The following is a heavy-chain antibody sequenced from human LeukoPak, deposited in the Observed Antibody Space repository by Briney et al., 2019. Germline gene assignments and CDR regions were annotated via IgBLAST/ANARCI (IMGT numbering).Heavy chain of an antibody. V-gene: IGHV1-8*01. D-gene: IGHD2-2*01. CDR1: GYTFTSYD. J-gene: IGHJ1*01. CDR2: MNPNSGNT. CDR3: ARGWDCSSTSCYRGPFQH. Sequence: GASVKVSCKASGYTFTSYDINWVRQATGQGLEWMGWMNPNSGNTGYAQKFQGRVTMTRNTSISTAYMELSSLRSEDTAVYYCARGWDCSSTSCYRGPFQHWGQGTLVTVSS.